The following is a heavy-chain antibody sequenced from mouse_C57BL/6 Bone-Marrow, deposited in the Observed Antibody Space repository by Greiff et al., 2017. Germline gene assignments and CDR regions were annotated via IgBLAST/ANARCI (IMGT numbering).Heavy chain of an antibody. D-gene: IGHD1-1*01. Sequence: DVKLVESGGGLVKPGGSLKLSCAASGFTFSSYAMSWVRQTQEKRLEWVATISAGGSYTYYPDNVKGRFTISRENAKNNLYLQMSHLKSEDTAMYYCARDYYGISYDYFDYWGQGTTLTVSS. J-gene: IGHJ2*01. CDR2: ISAGGSYT. CDR3: ARDYYGISYDYFDY. CDR1: GFTFSSYA. V-gene: IGHV5-4*01.